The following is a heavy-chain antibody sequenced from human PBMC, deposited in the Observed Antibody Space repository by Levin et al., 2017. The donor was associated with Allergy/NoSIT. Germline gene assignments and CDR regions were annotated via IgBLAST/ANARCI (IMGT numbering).Heavy chain of an antibody. CDR2: ISSSGSTI. D-gene: IGHD1-26*01. Sequence: RGESLKISCAASGFTFSSYEMNWVRQAPGKGLEWVSYISSSGSTIYYADSVKGRFTISRDNAKNSLYLQMNSLRAEDTAVYYCARETNVGATSPVDYWGQGTLVTVSS. V-gene: IGHV3-48*03. CDR3: ARETNVGATSPVDY. J-gene: IGHJ4*02. CDR1: GFTFSSYE.